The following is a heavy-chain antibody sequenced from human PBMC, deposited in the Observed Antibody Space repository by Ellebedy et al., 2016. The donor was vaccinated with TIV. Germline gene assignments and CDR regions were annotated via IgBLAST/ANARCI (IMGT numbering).Heavy chain of an antibody. V-gene: IGHV4-31*03. D-gene: IGHD3-9*01. J-gene: IGHJ6*02. CDR2: IYYSGST. CDR1: GGSISSGGYY. CDR3: AREMGYDTLTGNYGMDV. Sequence: SETLSLTCTVSGGSISSGGYYWSWIRQLPGKGLEWIGYIYYSGSTYYNPSLKSRLTISVDTSKNQFSLKLSSVTAADTAVYYCAREMGYDTLTGNYGMDVWGQGTTVTVSS.